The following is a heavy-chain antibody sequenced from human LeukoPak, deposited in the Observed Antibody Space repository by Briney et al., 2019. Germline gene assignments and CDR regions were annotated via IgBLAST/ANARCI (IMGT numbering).Heavy chain of an antibody. CDR2: INHSGST. J-gene: IGHJ3*02. D-gene: IGHD3-9*01. Sequence: SETLSLTCAVYGGSFSGYYWSWIRQPPGKGLEWIGEINHSGSTNYNPSLKSRVTISVDTSKNQFSLQLTSVTAADTAMYYCARRPAPFDWLLFAFDIWGQGTMVTVSS. CDR3: ARRPAPFDWLLFAFDI. CDR1: GGSFSGYY. V-gene: IGHV4-34*01.